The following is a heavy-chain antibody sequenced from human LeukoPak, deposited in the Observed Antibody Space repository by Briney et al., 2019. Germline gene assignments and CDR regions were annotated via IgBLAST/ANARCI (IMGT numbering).Heavy chain of an antibody. CDR3: AKAGDSSSPRIGNY. CDR1: GLTFNNYA. V-gene: IGHV3-23*01. D-gene: IGHD6-13*01. CDR2: ISGSGGST. J-gene: IGHJ4*02. Sequence: GGSLRLSCAASGLTFNNYAMTWVRQAPGKGLEWVSAISGSGGSTYYADSVKGRFTISRDNSKNTLYLQMNSLRAEDTAVYYCAKAGDSSSPRIGNYWGQGTLVTVSS.